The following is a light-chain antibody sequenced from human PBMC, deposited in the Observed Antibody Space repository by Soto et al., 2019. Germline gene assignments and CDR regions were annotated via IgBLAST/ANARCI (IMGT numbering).Light chain of an antibody. CDR2: DAS. V-gene: IGKV3-11*01. Sequence: EIVLTQSPGTLSLSPGERATLSCRASQSVSSYLAWYQQKPGQAPRLLIYDASTRATGISARFSGSGSGTDFTLTISSLEHEDFAVYYCQQRSNWPVPFGQGTKVEVK. CDR1: QSVSSY. CDR3: QQRSNWPVP. J-gene: IGKJ1*01.